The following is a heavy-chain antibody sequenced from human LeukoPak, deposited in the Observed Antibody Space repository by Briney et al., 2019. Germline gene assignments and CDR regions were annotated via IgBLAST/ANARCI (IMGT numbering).Heavy chain of an antibody. CDR3: AKERGFYDPPDDY. V-gene: IGHV3-23*01. CDR2: ISGSGSST. D-gene: IGHD2/OR15-2a*01. J-gene: IGHJ4*02. Sequence: GGSLRLSCAASEFTFSSHAMSWVRQAPVKGLEWVSTISGSGSSTYYADSVKGRFTISRDNSKNTLFLQMNSLRADDTAVYYCAKERGFYDPPDDYWGQGTLVTVFS. CDR1: EFTFSSHA.